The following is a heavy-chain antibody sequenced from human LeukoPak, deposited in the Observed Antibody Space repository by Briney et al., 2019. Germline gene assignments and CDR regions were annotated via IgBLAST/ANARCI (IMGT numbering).Heavy chain of an antibody. CDR2: ISYNGAST. D-gene: IGHD7-27*01. Sequence: PGGSLRLSCVASGFTFCDVVMSWVRQAPGKGLEWVSAISYNGASTDYADSVKGRFAISRDNSKNTLYLQMNSLRAEDTAVYYCARRTGGTKDYWGQGTQVTVSS. CDR1: GFTFCDVV. CDR3: ARRTGGTKDY. J-gene: IGHJ4*02. V-gene: IGHV3-23*01.